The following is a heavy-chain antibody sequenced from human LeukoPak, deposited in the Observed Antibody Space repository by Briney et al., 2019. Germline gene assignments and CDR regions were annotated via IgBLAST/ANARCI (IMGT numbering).Heavy chain of an antibody. CDR2: TSGSGHNT. V-gene: IGHV3-23*01. J-gene: IGHJ3*02. Sequence: PGGSLRLSCAASGFTFANYAITWIRQAPGKGLEWVSITSGSGHNTYYADSVQGRFTISRDNSKNTLFLQMNSLRADDTAVYHCAKDPNGDYVGAFDMWGQGTMVTVSS. CDR3: AKDPNGDYVGAFDM. D-gene: IGHD4-17*01. CDR1: GFTFANYA.